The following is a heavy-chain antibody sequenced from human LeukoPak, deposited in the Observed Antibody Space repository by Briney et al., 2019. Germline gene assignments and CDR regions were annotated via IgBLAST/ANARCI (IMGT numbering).Heavy chain of an antibody. J-gene: IGHJ5*02. CDR1: GYTFTSYD. Sequence: GASVKVSCKASGYTFTSYDINWVRQATGQGLEWMGWMNPNSGNTGYAQNFQGRVTITRNTSISTAYMELSSLRSEDTAVYYCAKIYCSSNSCYDGRGWFDPWGQGTLVTVSS. CDR3: AKIYCSSNSCYDGRGWFDP. D-gene: IGHD2-2*01. V-gene: IGHV1-8*03. CDR2: MNPNSGNT.